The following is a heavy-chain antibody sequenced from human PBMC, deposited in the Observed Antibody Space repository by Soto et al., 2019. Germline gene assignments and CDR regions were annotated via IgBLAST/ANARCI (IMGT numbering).Heavy chain of an antibody. CDR2: IYSGGYT. J-gene: IGHJ4*02. V-gene: IGHV3-53*01. Sequence: EVQLVESGGGLIQPGGSLRLSCAVSGFTVSNNYMSWVRQAPGKGLEGVSVIYSGGYTAYGDSVKGRFTISRDNSKKTLSIQMNSLRAAAAGLFYGAPQRGGGGYWGQGTLVTVSS. CDR1: GFTVSNNY. CDR3: APQRGGGGY. D-gene: IGHD3-10*01.